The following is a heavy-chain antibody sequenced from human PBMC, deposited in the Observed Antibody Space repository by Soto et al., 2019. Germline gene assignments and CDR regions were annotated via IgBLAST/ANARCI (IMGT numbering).Heavy chain of an antibody. J-gene: IGHJ4*02. Sequence: PGGSLSLSCAASGFTFSSYAMSWVRQAPGKGLEWVSAISGSGGSTYYADSVKGRFTISRDNSKNTLYLQMNSLRAEDTAVYYCAKEYYYGSGSYYPRSPYDYWGQGTLVTVSS. CDR1: GFTFSSYA. V-gene: IGHV3-23*01. CDR2: ISGSGGST. D-gene: IGHD3-10*01. CDR3: AKEYYYGSGSYYPRSPYDY.